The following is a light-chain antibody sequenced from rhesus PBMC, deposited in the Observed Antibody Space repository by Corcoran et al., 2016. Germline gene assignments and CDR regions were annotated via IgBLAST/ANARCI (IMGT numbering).Light chain of an antibody. J-gene: IGKJ2*01. Sequence: DVMMTQSPLSLPITPGQPASISCRSNQSLVHSDGNTYLNWFQQKPGQPPRLLIYKVSNRYSGVPDRFSGNGAGTDFTLKISRVEAEDVGNYYCGQCTKVPYSFGQGTKVEIK. CDR2: KVS. V-gene: IGKV2-62*02. CDR1: QSLVHSDGNTY. CDR3: GQCTKVPYS.